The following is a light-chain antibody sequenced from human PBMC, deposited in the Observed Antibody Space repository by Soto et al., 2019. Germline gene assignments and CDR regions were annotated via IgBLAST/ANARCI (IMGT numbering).Light chain of an antibody. CDR2: GNS. CDR3: QSYDSSLSGSV. Sequence: QSVLTQPPSVSGAPGQRVTISCTGSSSNIGAGYDVHWYQQLPGTAPKLLIYGNSNRPSGVPDRFSGSKSGTSASLAITGLQAEDEAAYDCQSYDSSLSGSVFGGGTKLTVL. J-gene: IGLJ2*01. CDR1: SSNIGAGYD. V-gene: IGLV1-40*01.